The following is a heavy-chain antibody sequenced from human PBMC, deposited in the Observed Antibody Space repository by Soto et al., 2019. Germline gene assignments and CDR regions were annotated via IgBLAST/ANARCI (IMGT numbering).Heavy chain of an antibody. CDR1: GFSFSHHY. CDR2: IKQDGTEK. CDR3: ARGGCSSTSCFLFDY. Sequence: PGGSLRLSCTASGFSFSHHYMSWVRQAPGEGLEWVANIKQDGTEKSYVDSVKGRFTISRDNAKNSLYLQMNSLRDEDTAVYYCARGGCSSTSCFLFDYWAQGTLVTVSS. D-gene: IGHD2-2*01. V-gene: IGHV3-7*01. J-gene: IGHJ4*02.